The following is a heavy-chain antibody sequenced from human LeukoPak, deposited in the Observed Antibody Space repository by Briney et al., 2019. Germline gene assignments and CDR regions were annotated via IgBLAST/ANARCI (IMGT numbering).Heavy chain of an antibody. V-gene: IGHV4-34*01. J-gene: IGHJ4*02. Sequence: SETLSLTCAVYGGSFSGYYWSWIRQPPGKGLEWIGEINHSGSTNYNPSLKSRVTISVDTSKNQFSLKLSSVTAADTAVYYCARGTPTMARGVITYTGDFDYWGQGTLVTVSS. CDR3: ARGTPTMARGVITYTGDFDY. CDR2: INHSGST. D-gene: IGHD3-10*01. CDR1: GGSFSGYY.